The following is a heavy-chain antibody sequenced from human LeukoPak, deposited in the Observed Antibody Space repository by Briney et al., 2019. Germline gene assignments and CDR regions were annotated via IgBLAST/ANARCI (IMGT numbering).Heavy chain of an antibody. CDR3: ARINTIFGVINNDF. Sequence: ASVKVSCKASGYTFTDYYIHWVRQAPGQGLEWMGWINPNSGATNFAQEFQGRLTMTGDTSISTAYMELSRLRSDDTAVYYCARINTIFGVINNDFWGRGTLVTVSS. CDR2: INPNSGAT. V-gene: IGHV1-2*02. J-gene: IGHJ4*02. CDR1: GYTFTDYY. D-gene: IGHD3-3*01.